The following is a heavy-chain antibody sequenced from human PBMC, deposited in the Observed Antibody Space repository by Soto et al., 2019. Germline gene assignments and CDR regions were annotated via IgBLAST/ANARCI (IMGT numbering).Heavy chain of an antibody. CDR1: GGSMSSGDYY. V-gene: IGHV4-30-4*01. CDR2: IFYSGST. D-gene: IGHD3-10*01. CDR3: ARGEYHYGSGSYYAPGY. Sequence: PSETLSLTCTVSGGSMSSGDYYWSWIRQPPGKGLEWIGYIFYSGSTYYNPSLKSRVTISVDTSKNQFSLKLRSVTAADTAVYYCARGEYHYGSGSYYAPGYWGQGTLVPVYS. J-gene: IGHJ4*02.